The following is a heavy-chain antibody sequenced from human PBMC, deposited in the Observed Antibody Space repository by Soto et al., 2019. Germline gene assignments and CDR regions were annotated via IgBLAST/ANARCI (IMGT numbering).Heavy chain of an antibody. CDR3: ARGEDAFFYYGLDV. J-gene: IGHJ6*02. CDR1: GGSISGYY. Sequence: ERLCRSCPVSGGSISGYYWNWIRQPPGKGLEWIGYIYYSGSTNYNPSLKSRVTMSVDTSKSQFSLKLTSVTAADTAVYYSARGEDAFFYYGLDVWGQGIKVTVYS. CDR2: IYYSGST. V-gene: IGHV4-59*01.